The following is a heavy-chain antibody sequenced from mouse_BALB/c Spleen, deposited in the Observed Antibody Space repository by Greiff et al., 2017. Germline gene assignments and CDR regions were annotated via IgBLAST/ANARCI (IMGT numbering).Heavy chain of an antibody. Sequence: DVHLVESGGGLVKPGGSLKLSCAASGFTFSSYAMSWVRQTPEKRLEWVASISSGGSTYYPDSVKGRFTISRDNARNILYLQMSSLRSEDTAMYYGARGYYYGSSYYAMDDWGQGTSVTVSA. CDR2: ISSGGST. V-gene: IGHV5-6-5*01. D-gene: IGHD1-1*01. CDR1: GFTFSSYA. CDR3: ARGYYYGSSYYAMDD. J-gene: IGHJ4*01.